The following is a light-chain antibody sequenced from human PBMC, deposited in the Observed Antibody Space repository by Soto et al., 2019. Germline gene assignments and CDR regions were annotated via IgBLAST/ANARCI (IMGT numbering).Light chain of an antibody. CDR1: QGISTS. Sequence: DIQMTQSPSSLSASVGDRVTITCRASQGISTSLAWYQQKPGKVPKLLIYAASTLQSGVPSRFSGSGSRTDFTFTISDLQPEEVATYYCQKYNSPPRTFGPGTKVYLK. J-gene: IGKJ3*01. CDR3: QKYNSPPRT. V-gene: IGKV1-27*01. CDR2: AAS.